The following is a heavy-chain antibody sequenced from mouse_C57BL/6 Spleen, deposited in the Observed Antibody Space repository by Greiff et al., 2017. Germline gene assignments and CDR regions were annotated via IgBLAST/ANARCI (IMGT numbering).Heavy chain of an antibody. Sequence: DVKLVESGPGMVKPSQSLSLTCTVTGYSITSGYDWHWIRHFPGNKLEWMGYISYSGSTNYNPSLKSRISITHDTSKNHFFLKLNSVTTEDTATYYCARDRGDYDGYWYFDVWGTGTTVTVSS. CDR2: ISYSGST. CDR1: GYSITSGYD. CDR3: ARDRGDYDGYWYFDV. D-gene: IGHD2-4*01. J-gene: IGHJ1*03. V-gene: IGHV3-1*01.